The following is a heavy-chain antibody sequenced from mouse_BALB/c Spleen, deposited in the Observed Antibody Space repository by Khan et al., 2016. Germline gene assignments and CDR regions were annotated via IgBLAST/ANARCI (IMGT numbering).Heavy chain of an antibody. CDR3: ARKSTRASY. Sequence: VQLQESGAELVKPGASGKMSCKASGYTFTSYTMHWVKQRPGQGLEWIGYINPSSGYTKYNQKFKDKATLTADKSSSTAYMQLSSLTSEDSAVYYCARKSTRASYWGQGTTLTVSS. D-gene: IGHD3-1*01. CDR2: INPSSGYT. J-gene: IGHJ2*01. V-gene: IGHV1-4*01. CDR1: GYTFTSYT.